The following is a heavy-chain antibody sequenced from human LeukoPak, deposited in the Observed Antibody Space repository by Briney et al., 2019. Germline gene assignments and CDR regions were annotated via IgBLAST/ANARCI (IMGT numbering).Heavy chain of an antibody. CDR1: GFTFSDYG. CDR2: IWYDGSNK. CDR3: ARKQYDSDDALDI. Sequence: GRSLRLSCAASGFTFSDYGMHWVRQAPGKGLEWVAVIWYDGSNKYYADSVKGRFTVSRDNSKNTLDLQMSSLRAEDTAVYYCARKQYDSDDALDIWGQGTLVTVSA. V-gene: IGHV3-33*01. J-gene: IGHJ3*02. D-gene: IGHD3-16*01.